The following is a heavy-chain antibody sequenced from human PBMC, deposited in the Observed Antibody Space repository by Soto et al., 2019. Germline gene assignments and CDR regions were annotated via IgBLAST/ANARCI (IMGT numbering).Heavy chain of an antibody. V-gene: IGHV3-30*03. D-gene: IGHD2-15*01. CDR1: GFTFSSYG. Sequence: PGGSLRLSCAASGFTFSSYGMHWVRQAPGKGLEWVAVISYDGSNKYYADSVKGRFTISRDNSKNTLYLQMNSLRAEDTAVYYCATAVVVVVVADTRWFDYWGQGALVTVSS. CDR2: ISYDGSNK. CDR3: ATAVVVVVVADTRWFDY. J-gene: IGHJ4*02.